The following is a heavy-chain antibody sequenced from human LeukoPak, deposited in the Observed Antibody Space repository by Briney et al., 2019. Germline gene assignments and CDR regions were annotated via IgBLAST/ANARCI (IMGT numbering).Heavy chain of an antibody. V-gene: IGHV4-59*01. Sequence: SETLSLTRTVSGGSISSYYWSWIRQPPGKGLEWIGYIHYSGSTKYNPSLKSRVTISVDTSKNQFSLKLSSVTAADTAVYYCARYHCSSTSCLNFDYWGQGTLVTVSS. CDR3: ARYHCSSTSCLNFDY. D-gene: IGHD2-2*01. CDR2: IHYSGST. J-gene: IGHJ4*02. CDR1: GGSISSYY.